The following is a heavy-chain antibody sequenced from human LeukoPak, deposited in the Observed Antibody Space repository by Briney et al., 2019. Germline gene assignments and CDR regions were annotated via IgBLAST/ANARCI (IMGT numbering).Heavy chain of an antibody. V-gene: IGHV3-30-3*02. J-gene: IGHJ4*01. Sequence: LPGGSLRLSCAASGFTFTDYPMHWVRQAPGKGLEWVAVVSHDGSNQYYADSVKGRFTFSRDNSKNTLYLQMNSLRAEDTAVYYCAKEFSHGGGRYFPFFDYWGQGTLVTVSS. CDR1: GFTFTDYP. D-gene: IGHD1-26*01. CDR3: AKEFSHGGGRYFPFFDY. CDR2: VSHDGSNQ.